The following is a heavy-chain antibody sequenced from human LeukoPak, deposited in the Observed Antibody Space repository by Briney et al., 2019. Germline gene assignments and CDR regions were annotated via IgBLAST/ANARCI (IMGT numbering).Heavy chain of an antibody. J-gene: IGHJ4*02. V-gene: IGHV3-74*01. CDR3: AKTRSGYYSSFDY. Sequence: GGSLRLSCAASGFTFSNYWMQWVRQVPGKGLVWVSGINTDGSTTIYADSVKGRFTISRDNAKNTLYLQMNSLRAEDTAVYYCAKTRSGYYSSFDYWGQGTLVTVSS. CDR1: GFTFSNYW. CDR2: INTDGSTT. D-gene: IGHD3-22*01.